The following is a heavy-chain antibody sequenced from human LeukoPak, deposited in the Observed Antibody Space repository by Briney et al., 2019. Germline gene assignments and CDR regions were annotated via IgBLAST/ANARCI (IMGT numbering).Heavy chain of an antibody. J-gene: IGHJ4*02. D-gene: IGHD3-10*01. CDR2: IKSKTDSGTT. V-gene: IGHV3-15*01. Sequence: GGSLRLSCAASGFTFRNSWMSWVRQAPGKGREWVGRIKSKTDSGTTADAAPVRGRFTISRDDSKNTLDLQMNSPKTEDTAVYYCTAYYGSGGDYFDYWGQGTLVTVSS. CDR1: GFTFRNSW. CDR3: TAYYGSGGDYFDY.